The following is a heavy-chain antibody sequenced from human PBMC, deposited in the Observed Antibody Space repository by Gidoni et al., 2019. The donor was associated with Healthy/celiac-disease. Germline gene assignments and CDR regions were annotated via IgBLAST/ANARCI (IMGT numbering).Heavy chain of an antibody. CDR1: GGSISSGGYY. Sequence: QVQLQESGPGLVKPSQTLSLTCTVSGGSISSGGYYWSWIRQHPGKGLEWIGYIYYSGSTYYNPSLKSRVTISVDTSKNQFSLKLSSVTAADTAVYYCARDKWVPPDYDFWSGPAIYMDVWGKGTTVTVSS. J-gene: IGHJ6*03. CDR3: ARDKWVPPDYDFWSGPAIYMDV. CDR2: IYYSGST. V-gene: IGHV4-31*03. D-gene: IGHD3-3*01.